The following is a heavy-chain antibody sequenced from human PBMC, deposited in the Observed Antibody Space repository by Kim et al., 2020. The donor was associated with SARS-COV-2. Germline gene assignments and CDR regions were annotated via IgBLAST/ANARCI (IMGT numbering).Heavy chain of an antibody. D-gene: IGHD6-19*01. CDR2: ISSSGSTI. CDR1: GFTFSSYE. Sequence: GGSLRLSCAASGFTFSSYEMNWVRQAPGKGLEWVSYISSSGSTIYYADSVKGRFTISRDNAKNSLYLQMNSLRAEDTVVYYCARDGGWYGSFDYWGQGTLVTVSS. CDR3: ARDGGWYGSFDY. V-gene: IGHV3-48*03. J-gene: IGHJ4*02.